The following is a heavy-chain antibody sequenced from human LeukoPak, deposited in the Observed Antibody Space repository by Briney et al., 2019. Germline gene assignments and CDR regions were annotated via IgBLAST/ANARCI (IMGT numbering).Heavy chain of an antibody. Sequence: ASVKVSCKASGYTFTSYDFNWVRQATGQRPEWMGWMSPNSGDTGYAQKFQDRVTMTRNTSISTAYMELSSLRSDDTAVYYCARDLAYYDFWSGYYNWFDPWGQGTLVTVSS. CDR1: GYTFTSYD. CDR3: ARDLAYYDFWSGYYNWFDP. V-gene: IGHV1-8*01. J-gene: IGHJ5*02. D-gene: IGHD3-3*01. CDR2: MSPNSGDT.